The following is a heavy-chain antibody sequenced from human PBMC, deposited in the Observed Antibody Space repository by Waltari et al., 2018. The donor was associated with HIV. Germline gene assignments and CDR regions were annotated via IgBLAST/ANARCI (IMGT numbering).Heavy chain of an antibody. CDR3: ARDGHFYDSRPLDH. D-gene: IGHD3-22*01. Sequence: QVQLVESGGGVVQPGGSLRLPCVASGFTFRPFAFHWVRQAPGKGLEWVALISYGGRNKVYADSVKGRFTISRDNSKNTLYLQMNSLRAEDTAVYYCARDGHFYDSRPLDHWGQGTLVTVSS. J-gene: IGHJ4*02. CDR1: GFTFRPFA. CDR2: ISYGGRNK. V-gene: IGHV3-30*04.